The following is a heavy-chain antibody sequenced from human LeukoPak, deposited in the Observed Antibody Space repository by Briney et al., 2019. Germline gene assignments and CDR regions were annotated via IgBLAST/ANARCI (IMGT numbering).Heavy chain of an antibody. Sequence: PGGFLRLSCEASGFTFSSYWMSWVRQAPGKGLEWVANIKPDGSEKYYVDSVRGRFTISRDNAKNSLYLQMNSLRAEDTALYYCTRDLPDYWGQGTLVTVSS. CDR3: TRDLPDY. V-gene: IGHV3-7*01. J-gene: IGHJ4*02. CDR1: GFTFSSYW. CDR2: IKPDGSEK.